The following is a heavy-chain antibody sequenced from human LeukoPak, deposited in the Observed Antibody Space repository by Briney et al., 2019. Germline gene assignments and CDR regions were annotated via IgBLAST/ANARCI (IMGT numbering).Heavy chain of an antibody. D-gene: IGHD3-22*01. V-gene: IGHV3-30*18. CDR3: AKDAHYYDSSGYSDHYYYYGMDV. J-gene: IGHJ6*02. CDR1: GFTFSTYG. Sequence: PGGSLRLSCAASGFTFSTYGIHWVRQAPGKGLEWVAVISYDGSNKYYADSVKGRFTISRDNSKNTLYLQMNSLRAEDTAVYYCAKDAHYYDSSGYSDHYYYYGMDVWGQGTTVTVSS. CDR2: ISYDGSNK.